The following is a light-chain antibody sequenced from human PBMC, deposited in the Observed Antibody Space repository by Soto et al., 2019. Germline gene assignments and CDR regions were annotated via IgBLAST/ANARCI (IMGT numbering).Light chain of an antibody. V-gene: IGKV3D-15*01. CDR1: QSVRSN. J-gene: IGKJ4*02. CDR3: QQYNSLPLP. CDR2: GAS. Sequence: EIMMTQSPATLSVSPGERATLSCRASQSVRSNLAWYQQQPGQTPRLLIYGASTRATDIPARFSGSGSGTEFTLTVSSQQSEDFAVYYCQQYNSLPLPFSGGTKVEIK.